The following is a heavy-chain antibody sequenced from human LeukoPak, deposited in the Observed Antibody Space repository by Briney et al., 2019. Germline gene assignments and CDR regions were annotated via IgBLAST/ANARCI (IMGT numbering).Heavy chain of an antibody. V-gene: IGHV1-8*01. J-gene: IGHJ6*02. CDR3: ARDRLATISDYYYYGMDV. D-gene: IGHD5-24*01. CDR1: GYTFTNLD. CDR2: MSPNSGDT. Sequence: ASVKVSCKTSGYTFTNLDINWLRQAPGQGLEWMGWMSPNSGDTGYAQKFQGRVSMTRDTSISTAYMELSSLRSEDTAVYYCARDRLATISDYYYYGMDVWGQGTTVTVSS.